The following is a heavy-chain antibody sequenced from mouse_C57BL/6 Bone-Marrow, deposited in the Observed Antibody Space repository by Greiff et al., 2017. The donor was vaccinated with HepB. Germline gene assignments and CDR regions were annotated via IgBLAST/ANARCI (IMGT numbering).Heavy chain of an antibody. CDR1: GYTFTSYW. V-gene: IGHV1-55*01. CDR3: AIHYYGSIPFAY. CDR2: IYPGSGST. D-gene: IGHD1-1*01. Sequence: QVQLQQPGAELVKPGASVKMSCKASGYTFTSYWITWVKQRPGQGLEWIGDIYPGSGSTNYNEKFKSKATLTVDTSSSTAYMQLSSLTSEDSAVYYCAIHYYGSIPFAYWGQGTLVTVSA. J-gene: IGHJ3*01.